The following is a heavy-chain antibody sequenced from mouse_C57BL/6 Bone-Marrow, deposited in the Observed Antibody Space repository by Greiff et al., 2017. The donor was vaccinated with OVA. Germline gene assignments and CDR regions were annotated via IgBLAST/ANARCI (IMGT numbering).Heavy chain of an antibody. CDR2: IYPYDSET. D-gene: IGHD5-1*01. CDR3: ARGDVYLYAMDY. Sequence: VQLQQPGAELVRPGSSVKLSCKASGYTFTSYWMAWVKQRPGQGLEWIGNIYPYDSETHYNQKFKDKATLTVDKSSSTAYMQLSSLTSEDSAVYYSARGDVYLYAMDYWGQGTSVTVSS. V-gene: IGHV1-61*01. CDR1: GYTFTSYW. J-gene: IGHJ4*01.